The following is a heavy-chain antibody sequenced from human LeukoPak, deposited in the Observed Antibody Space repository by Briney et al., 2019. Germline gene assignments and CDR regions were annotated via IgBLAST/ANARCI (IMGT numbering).Heavy chain of an antibody. Sequence: GASVKVSCKASGYTFTSYGISWVRQAPGQGLEWMGWISAYNGNTNYAQKLQGRVTMTTDTSTSTAYMELRSLRSDDTAVYYCARGVSYYDYWSGYYTYYFDYWGPGTLVTVSS. CDR2: ISAYNGNT. CDR3: ARGVSYYDYWSGYYTYYFDY. J-gene: IGHJ4*02. V-gene: IGHV1-18*01. D-gene: IGHD3-3*01. CDR1: GYTFTSYG.